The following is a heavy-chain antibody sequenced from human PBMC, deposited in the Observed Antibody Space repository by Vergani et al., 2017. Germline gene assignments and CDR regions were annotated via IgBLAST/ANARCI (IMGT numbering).Heavy chain of an antibody. V-gene: IGHV2-70*04. CDR3: ARHHYSSGWYDY. CDR1: GFSLSTSGMR. CDR2: IDWDDDK. Sequence: QVTLTESGPALVKPTQTLTLTCTFSGFSLSTSGMRVSWIRQPPEKALEWLARIDWDDDKFYSTSLKTRLTISKDTSKNQVVLTMTNMDPVDTATYYCARHHYSSGWYDYWGQGTLVTVSS. J-gene: IGHJ4*02. D-gene: IGHD6-19*01.